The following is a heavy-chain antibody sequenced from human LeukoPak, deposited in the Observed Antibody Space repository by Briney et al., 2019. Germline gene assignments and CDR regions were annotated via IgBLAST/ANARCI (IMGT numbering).Heavy chain of an antibody. V-gene: IGHV3-48*01. CDR3: ATVGFYYGSGSYHFDY. J-gene: IGHJ4*02. D-gene: IGHD3-10*01. CDR2: ISSSSSTI. CDR1: GFTFSSYS. Sequence: SGGSLRLSCAASGFTFSSYSMNWVRQAPGKGLEWVSYISSSSSTIYYADSVKGRFTISRDNAKNSLYLQMNSLRAEDTAVYYCATVGFYYGSGSYHFDYWGQGTLVTVSS.